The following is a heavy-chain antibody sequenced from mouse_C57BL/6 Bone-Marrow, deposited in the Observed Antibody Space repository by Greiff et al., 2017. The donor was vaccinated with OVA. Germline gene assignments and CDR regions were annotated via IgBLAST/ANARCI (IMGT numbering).Heavy chain of an antibody. Sequence: EVNVVESGGGLVQPGGSLSLSCAASGFTFTDYYMSWVRQPPGKALEWLGFIRNKANGYTTEYSASVKGRFTISRDNSQSILYLQMNALRAEDSATYYCASSRDTLFAYWGQGTLVTVSA. V-gene: IGHV7-3*01. CDR1: GFTFTDYY. CDR2: IRNKANGYTT. CDR3: ASSRDTLFAY. D-gene: IGHD3-3*01. J-gene: IGHJ3*01.